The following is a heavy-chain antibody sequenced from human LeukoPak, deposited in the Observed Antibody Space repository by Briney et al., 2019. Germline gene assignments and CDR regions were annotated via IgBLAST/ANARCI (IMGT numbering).Heavy chain of an antibody. J-gene: IGHJ6*03. D-gene: IGHD3-3*01. CDR3: ARNSTVYDFWSGYYQYYMDV. CDR2: IYYSGST. Sequence: PSEALSLTCTVSAGSISSSSYYWGWIRQPPGKGLEWIGSIYYSGSTYYNPSLKSRVTISVDTSKNQFSLKLSSVTAADTAVYYCARNSTVYDFWSGYYQYYMDVWGKGTTVTVSS. V-gene: IGHV4-39*01. CDR1: AGSISSSSYY.